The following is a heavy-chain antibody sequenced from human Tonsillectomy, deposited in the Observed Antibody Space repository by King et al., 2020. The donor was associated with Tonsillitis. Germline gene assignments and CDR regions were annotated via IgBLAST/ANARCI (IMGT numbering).Heavy chain of an antibody. CDR1: GFTFEDYG. CDR2: INWNDAST. J-gene: IGHJ2*01. V-gene: IGHV3-20*04. CDR3: ARRVAGSLDWYFDV. Sequence: VQLVESGGRVVRPGGSLRLSCAASGFTFEDYGMSWVRQAPGKGLEWVSGINWNDASTGYPDSVKGRFTISRDNAKNSLYLQMNSLRLEDTALYYCARRVAGSLDWYFDVWGRGTLVTVSS. D-gene: IGHD6-19*01.